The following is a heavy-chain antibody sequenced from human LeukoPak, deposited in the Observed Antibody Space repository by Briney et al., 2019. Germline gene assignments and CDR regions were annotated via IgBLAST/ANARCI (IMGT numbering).Heavy chain of an antibody. Sequence: GGSLRLSCAASGVTLSSYAMHWVRQAPGKGLEWVPVISYDGSNKYYADSVKGRFTISRDNSKNTLYLQMNSLRAEDTAVYYCARSRSKYCSSTSCYMFDYWGQGTLVTVSS. CDR3: ARSRSKYCSSTSCYMFDY. CDR2: ISYDGSNK. J-gene: IGHJ4*02. V-gene: IGHV3-30-3*01. D-gene: IGHD2-2*01. CDR1: GVTLSSYA.